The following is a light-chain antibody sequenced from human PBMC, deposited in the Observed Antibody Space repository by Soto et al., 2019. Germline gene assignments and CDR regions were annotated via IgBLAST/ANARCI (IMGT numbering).Light chain of an antibody. J-gene: IGLJ2*01. CDR1: SRDVGDYND. Sequence: QSVLTQPASVSGSPGQSITISCTGTSRDVGDYNDVSCYQQHPGKAPKFMISEVSNRPSGVSNRFSGSKSGNTASLTISGLQSEDEADYYCSSNANNTLFGGGTKLTVL. CDR3: SSNANNTL. CDR2: EVS. V-gene: IGLV2-14*01.